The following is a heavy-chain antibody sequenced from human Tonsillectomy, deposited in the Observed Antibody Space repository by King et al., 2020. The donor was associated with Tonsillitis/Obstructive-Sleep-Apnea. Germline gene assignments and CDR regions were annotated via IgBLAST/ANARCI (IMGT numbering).Heavy chain of an antibody. J-gene: IGHJ3*02. Sequence: VQLVESGGGLVKPGGSLRLSCAASGFIFSSYSMNWVRQAPGKGLEWVSSISSSSSYIYYADSVKGRCTISRDNAKNSLYLQMNSLRAEDTAVYYCARGASVVPAAPDAFDSWGQGTMVTVSS. CDR2: ISSSSSYI. V-gene: IGHV3-21*01. CDR3: ARGASVVPAAPDAFDS. CDR1: GFIFSSYS. D-gene: IGHD2-2*01.